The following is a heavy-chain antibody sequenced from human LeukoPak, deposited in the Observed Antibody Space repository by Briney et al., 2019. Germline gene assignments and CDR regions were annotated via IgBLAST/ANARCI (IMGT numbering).Heavy chain of an antibody. CDR3: ARLRDTVTSASDY. J-gene: IGHJ4*02. D-gene: IGHD4-17*01. V-gene: IGHV3-21*01. CDR2: ISSSGGYI. Sequence: GGSLRLSCAASGFTLNSYSMTRVRQAPGKGLEWVSTISSSGGYIYYADSVKGRFTISRDTAKNSLYLQMNSLRVEDTAVYSCARLRDTVTSASDYWGQGTLVTVSS. CDR1: GFTLNSYS.